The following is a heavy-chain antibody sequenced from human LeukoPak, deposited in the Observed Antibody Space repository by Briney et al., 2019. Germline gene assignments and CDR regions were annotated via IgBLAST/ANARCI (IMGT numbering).Heavy chain of an antibody. Sequence: PGGSLRLSCAASGFTFSSYSMNWVRQAPGKGLEWVSYISSSSSTIYYADSVKGRFTISRDNAKNSLYLQMNSLRAEDTAVYYCARSSGIERRGAFDIWGQGTMVTVSS. CDR2: ISSSSSTI. CDR3: ARSSGIERRGAFDI. CDR1: GFTFSSYS. V-gene: IGHV3-48*04. D-gene: IGHD1-26*01. J-gene: IGHJ3*02.